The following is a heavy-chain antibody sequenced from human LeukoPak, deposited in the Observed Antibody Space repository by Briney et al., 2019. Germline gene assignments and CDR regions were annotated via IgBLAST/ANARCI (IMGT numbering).Heavy chain of an antibody. V-gene: IGHV3-23*01. D-gene: IGHD3-10*01. CDR2: ISGSGGST. CDR1: GFTFSSYA. CDR3: ATEEGRFREFSY. Sequence: PRGSLRLSCAASGFTFSSYAMSWVRQAPGKGLEWVSAISGSGGSTYYADSVKGRFTISRDNSKNTLYLQMNSLRAEDTAVYYCATEEGRFREFSYWGQGTLVTVSS. J-gene: IGHJ4*02.